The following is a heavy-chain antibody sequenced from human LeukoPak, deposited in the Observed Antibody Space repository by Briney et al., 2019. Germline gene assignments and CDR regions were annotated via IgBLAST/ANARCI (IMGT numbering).Heavy chain of an antibody. CDR2: ISYDGSNK. CDR3: AKLLSDLGY. Sequence: GGSLRLSCAAPGFTLSNYGMAWVRQAPGKGLEWVAVISYDGSNKYYADSVKGRFTISRDNSKNTLYLQMNSLRAEDTAVYYCAKLLSDLGYWGQGTLVTVSS. V-gene: IGHV3-30*18. J-gene: IGHJ4*02. D-gene: IGHD3-16*01. CDR1: GFTLSNYG.